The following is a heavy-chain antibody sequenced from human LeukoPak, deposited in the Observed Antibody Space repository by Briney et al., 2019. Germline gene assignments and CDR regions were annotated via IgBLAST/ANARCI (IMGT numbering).Heavy chain of an antibody. V-gene: IGHV4-59*12. Sequence: SETLSLTCTVSGGSISSYYWSWIRQPPGKGLEWIGYIYYSGSTNYNPSLKSRVTISVDTSKNQFSLQLNSVTPEDTAVYYCARGSGSYPMVWFDPWGQGTLVTVSS. J-gene: IGHJ5*02. CDR2: IYYSGST. CDR3: ARGSGSYPMVWFDP. D-gene: IGHD3-10*01. CDR1: GGSISSYY.